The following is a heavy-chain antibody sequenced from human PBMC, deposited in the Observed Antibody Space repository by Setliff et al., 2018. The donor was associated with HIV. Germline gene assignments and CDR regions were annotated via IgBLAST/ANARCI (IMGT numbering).Heavy chain of an antibody. J-gene: IGHJ5*02. CDR2: IYTSGST. CDR1: GGSISSGSYY. CDR3: ARRIDNSGSLPAKNWFDT. Sequence: SETLSLTCTVSGGSISSGSYYWSWIRQPAGKGLEWIGRIYTSGSTNYNPSLKSRVTISVDTSKNQFSLRLSSVTAADTAVYYCARRIDNSGSLPAKNWFDTWGQGRLVTVSS. V-gene: IGHV4-61*02. D-gene: IGHD3-10*01.